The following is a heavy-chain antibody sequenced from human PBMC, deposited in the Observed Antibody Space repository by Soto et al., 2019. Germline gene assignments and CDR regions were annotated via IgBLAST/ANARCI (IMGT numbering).Heavy chain of an antibody. CDR3: ARDRPGGTSHNAFDI. D-gene: IGHD2-2*01. CDR2: IIPIFGTA. J-gene: IGHJ3*02. CDR1: GGTFSSYA. V-gene: IGHV1-69*13. Sequence: SVKVSCKASGGTFSSYAISWVRQAPGQGLEWMGGIIPIFGTANYAQKFQGRVTITADESTSTAYMELSSLRFEDTAVYYCARDRPGGTSHNAFDIWGQGTMVTVSS.